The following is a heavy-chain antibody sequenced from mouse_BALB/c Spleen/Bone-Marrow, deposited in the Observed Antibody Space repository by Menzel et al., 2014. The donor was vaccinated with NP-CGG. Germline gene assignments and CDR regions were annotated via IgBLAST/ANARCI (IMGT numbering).Heavy chain of an antibody. V-gene: IGHV5-6*01. Sequence: EVQVVESGGDLVKPGGSLKLSCAASGFTFSTYGMSWVRQTPDKRLEWVATISSGGGYTYYPDSVKGRFTISRDNANNTLYLQMSSLKSEDTAMYYCTRQRNWDYYAMDYWGQGTSVTVSS. J-gene: IGHJ4*01. CDR1: GFTFSTYG. CDR2: ISSGGGYT. CDR3: TRQRNWDYYAMDY. D-gene: IGHD4-1*01.